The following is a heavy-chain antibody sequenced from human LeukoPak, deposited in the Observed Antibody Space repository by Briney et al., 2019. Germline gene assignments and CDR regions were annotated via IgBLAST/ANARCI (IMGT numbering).Heavy chain of an antibody. CDR2: VRYDGSNK. CDR1: GFTFSSYG. J-gene: IGHJ4*02. D-gene: IGHD6-19*01. V-gene: IGHV3-30*02. Sequence: QPGGSLRLSCAASGFTFSSYGMYWVRQAPGKGLEWVAFVRYDGSNKYYADSVKGRFTISRDNSKNSLYLQMNSLRAEDTAVYYCARGHYEQWLVQGDYWGQGTLVTVSS. CDR3: ARGHYEQWLVQGDY.